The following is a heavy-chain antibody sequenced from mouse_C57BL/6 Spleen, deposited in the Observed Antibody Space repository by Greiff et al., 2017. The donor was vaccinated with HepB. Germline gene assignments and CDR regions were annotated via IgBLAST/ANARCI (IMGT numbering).Heavy chain of an antibody. CDR1: GNTFTDYY. D-gene: IGHD2-2*01. J-gene: IGHJ3*01. V-gene: IGHV1-19*01. Sequence: SGPVLVKPGASVKMSCKASGNTFTDYYMNWVKQSHGKSLEWIGVIHPYNGATNYNQKFKGKATLTVDKSSSTAYMELNSLTSEDSAVYYCASRGNDFAYWGQGTLVTVSA. CDR3: ASRGNDFAY. CDR2: IHPYNGAT.